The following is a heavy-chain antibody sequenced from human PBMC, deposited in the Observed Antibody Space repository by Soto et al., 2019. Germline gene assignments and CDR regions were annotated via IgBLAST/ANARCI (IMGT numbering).Heavy chain of an antibody. CDR3: ARDSPPHLSYYDSSGYKDY. D-gene: IGHD3-22*01. CDR2: INPSGGRT. CDR1: GYTFTSYY. V-gene: IGHV1-46*03. Sequence: GASVKVSCKASGYTFTSYYMHWVRQAPGQGLEWMGIINPSGGRTSYAQKFQGRVTMTRDTSTSTVYMELSSLRSEDTAVYYCARDSPPHLSYYDSSGYKDYWGQGTLVTVSS. J-gene: IGHJ4*02.